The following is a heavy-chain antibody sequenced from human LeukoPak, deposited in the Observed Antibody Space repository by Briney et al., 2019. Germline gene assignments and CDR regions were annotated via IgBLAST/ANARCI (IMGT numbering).Heavy chain of an antibody. J-gene: IGHJ4*02. D-gene: IGHD6-19*01. CDR3: ARDQGAVAGRNY. CDR1: GFTFSSYS. CDR2: ISSSSSYI. Sequence: GGSLRLSCAASGFTFSSYSMNWVRQAPGKGLEWVSSISSSSSYIYYADSVKGRFTISRDNAKHSLYLQMNSLRAEDTAVYYCARDQGAVAGRNYWGQGTLVTVSS. V-gene: IGHV3-21*01.